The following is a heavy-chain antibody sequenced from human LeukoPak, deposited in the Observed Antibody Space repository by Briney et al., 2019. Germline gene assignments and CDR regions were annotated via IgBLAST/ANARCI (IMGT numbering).Heavy chain of an antibody. Sequence: SETLSLTCTVSLDSTTSNSWSWVRQPPGKGLEWIGEIHRSGGPNYNPSLQSRVTISIDRSRNQIALELSSVTAADTAVYYCANLPYCDDTDCLRGGLDVWGQGTMVTVSS. CDR2: IHRSGGP. J-gene: IGHJ6*02. V-gene: IGHV4-4*02. CDR3: ANLPYCDDTDCLRGGLDV. CDR1: LDSTTSNS. D-gene: IGHD2-21*01.